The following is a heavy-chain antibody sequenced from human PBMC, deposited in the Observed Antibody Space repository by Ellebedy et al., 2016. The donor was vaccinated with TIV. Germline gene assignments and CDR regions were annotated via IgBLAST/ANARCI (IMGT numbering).Heavy chain of an antibody. CDR3: ARGSRGWFGEKPLDY. J-gene: IGHJ4*02. V-gene: IGHV3-23*01. Sequence: GGSLRLSCAASGFTFSNAWMSWVRQAPGKGLEWVSAISGSGGSTYYADSVKGRFTISRDNSKNTLYLQMNSLRAEDTAVYYCARGSRGWFGEKPLDYWGQGTLVTVSS. D-gene: IGHD3-10*01. CDR1: GFTFSNAW. CDR2: ISGSGGST.